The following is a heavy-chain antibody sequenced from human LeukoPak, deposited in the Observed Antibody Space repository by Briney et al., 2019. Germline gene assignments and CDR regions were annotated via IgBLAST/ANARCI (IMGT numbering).Heavy chain of an antibody. D-gene: IGHD2-2*01. J-gene: IGHJ5*02. CDR2: IYHSGST. V-gene: IGHV4-38-2*01. CDR1: GYSISSGYY. CDR3: ARGYCSSTSCYPEGWFDH. Sequence: SETLSLTCAVSGYSISSGYYWGWIRQPPGKGLEWIGTIYHSGSTYYNPSLKSRVTISVDTSKNQFSLKLSSVTTADTAVYYCARGYCSSTSCYPEGWFDHWGQGTLVTVSS.